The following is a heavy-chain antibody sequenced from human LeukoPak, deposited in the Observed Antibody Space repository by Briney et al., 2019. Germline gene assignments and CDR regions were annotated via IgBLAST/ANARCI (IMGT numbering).Heavy chain of an antibody. D-gene: IGHD3-10*01. J-gene: IGHJ4*02. V-gene: IGHV4-39*01. CDR1: GASISSSSYH. Sequence: SETLPLTCTVSGASISSSSYHWGWIRQPPGKGLEWVGSIYYSGSTYYNPSLKSRVTISVDTSKNQFSLKLSSVTAADTAVYYCARRDYNYYGSGSIWGQGTLVTVSS. CDR3: ARRDYNYYGSGSI. CDR2: IYYSGST.